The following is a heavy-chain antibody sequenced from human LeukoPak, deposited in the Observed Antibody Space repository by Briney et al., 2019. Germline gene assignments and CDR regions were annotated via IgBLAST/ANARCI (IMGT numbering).Heavy chain of an antibody. CDR2: ISSSSSTI. Sequence: GGSLRLSCAASGFTFSSYSMNWVRQAPGKGLEWVSYISSSSSTIYYADSVKGRFTISRDNSKNTLYLQMNSLRAEDTAVYYCAKLNLGEMAYFDSWGQGTLVTVSS. CDR1: GFTFSSYS. D-gene: IGHD3-16*01. J-gene: IGHJ4*02. V-gene: IGHV3-48*01. CDR3: AKLNLGEMAYFDS.